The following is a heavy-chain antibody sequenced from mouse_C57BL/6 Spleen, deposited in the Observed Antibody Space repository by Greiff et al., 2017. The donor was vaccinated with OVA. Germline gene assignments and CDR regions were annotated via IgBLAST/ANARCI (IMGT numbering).Heavy chain of an antibody. CDR2: IDPSDSYT. CDR3: ARGGYGSSYGY. CDR1: GYTFTSYW. J-gene: IGHJ2*01. D-gene: IGHD1-1*01. Sequence: QVQLQQPGAELVRPGTSVKLSCKASGYTFTSYWMHWVKQRPGQGLEWIGVIDPSDSYTNYNQKFKGKATLTVDTSSSTAYMQLSSLTSEDSAGDYCARGGYGSSYGYWGQGTTLTVSS. V-gene: IGHV1-59*01.